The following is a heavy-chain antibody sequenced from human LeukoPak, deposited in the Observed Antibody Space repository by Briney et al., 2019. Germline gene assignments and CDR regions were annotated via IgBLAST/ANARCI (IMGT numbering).Heavy chain of an antibody. CDR1: GYPISSGYY. CDR3: ARGPYSYDSSGAFDI. V-gene: IGHV4-38-2*02. J-gene: IGHJ3*02. Sequence: SETLSLTCTVSGYPISSGYYWGWIRQPPGKGLEWIGSIYHSGSTYYNPSLKSRVTISVDTSKNQFSLKLSSVTAADTAVYFCARGPYSYDSSGAFDIWGQGTMVTVSS. CDR2: IYHSGST. D-gene: IGHD3-22*01.